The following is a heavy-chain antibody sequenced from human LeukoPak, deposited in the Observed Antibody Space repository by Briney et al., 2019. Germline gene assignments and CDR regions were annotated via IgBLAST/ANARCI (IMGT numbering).Heavy chain of an antibody. D-gene: IGHD6-19*01. CDR2: INHSGST. CDR1: GGSFSGYY. Sequence: ASETLSLTCAVYGGSFSGYYWSWIRQPPGKGLEWIGEINHSGSTNYNPSLKSRVTISVDTSKNQFSLKLGSVTAADTAVYYCARAPPSIAVAVTRDYWGQGTLVTVSS. CDR3: ARAPPSIAVAVTRDY. V-gene: IGHV4-34*01. J-gene: IGHJ4*02.